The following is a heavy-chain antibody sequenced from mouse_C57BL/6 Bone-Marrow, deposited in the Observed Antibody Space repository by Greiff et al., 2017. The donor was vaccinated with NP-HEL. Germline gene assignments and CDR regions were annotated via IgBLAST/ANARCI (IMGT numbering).Heavy chain of an antibody. J-gene: IGHJ2*01. CDR2: IYPGGGYT. Sequence: VQRVESGAELVRPGTSVKMSCKASGYTFTNYWIGWAKQRPGHGLEWIGDIYPGGGYTNYNEKFKGKATLTADKSSSTAYMQFSSLTSEDSAIYYCARRGMVTTFDYWGQGTTLTVSS. V-gene: IGHV1-63*01. CDR1: GYTFTNYW. D-gene: IGHD2-2*01. CDR3: ARRGMVTTFDY.